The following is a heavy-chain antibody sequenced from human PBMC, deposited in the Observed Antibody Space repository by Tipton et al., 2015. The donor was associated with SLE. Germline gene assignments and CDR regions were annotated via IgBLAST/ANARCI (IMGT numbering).Heavy chain of an antibody. V-gene: IGHV4-59*01. CDR2: MYHSGST. Sequence: TLFLTCTVSGGSISSYYWSWIRQPPGKGLEWIGYMYHSGSTNYNPSLKSRVTISVDTSKNQFSLKLSSVTAADTAVYYCARGGWVAPLDYWGQGTLVTVSS. CDR3: ARGGWVAPLDY. CDR1: GGSISSYY. J-gene: IGHJ4*02. D-gene: IGHD1-26*01.